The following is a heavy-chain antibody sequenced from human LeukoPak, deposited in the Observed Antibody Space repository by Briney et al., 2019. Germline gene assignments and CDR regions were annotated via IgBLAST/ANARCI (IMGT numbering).Heavy chain of an antibody. Sequence: ASVKVSCKASGYTFTSYDINWVRQATGQGLEWVGWMNPNSGNTGYAQKFQGRVTMTRNTSISTAYMELSSLRSEDTAVYYCARLLERPYYYYYGMDVWGQGTTVTVSS. D-gene: IGHD1-1*01. V-gene: IGHV1-8*01. J-gene: IGHJ6*02. CDR2: MNPNSGNT. CDR3: ARLLERPYYYYYGMDV. CDR1: GYTFTSYD.